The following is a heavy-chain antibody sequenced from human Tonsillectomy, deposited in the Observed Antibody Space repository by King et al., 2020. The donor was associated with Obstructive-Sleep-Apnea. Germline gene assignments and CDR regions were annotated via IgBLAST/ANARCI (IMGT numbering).Heavy chain of an antibody. CDR2: IYYSGST. CDR3: ARSGSGMDV. V-gene: IGHV4-59*08. J-gene: IGHJ6*02. CDR1: GGSISSYY. Sequence: VQLQESGPGLVKPSETLSLTCTVSGGSISSYYWSWIRQPPGKGLEWIGYIYYSGSTNYNPSLKSRVTISVDTSKNQFPLKLSSVTAADTAVYYCARSGSGMDVWGQGTTVTVSS. D-gene: IGHD1-26*01.